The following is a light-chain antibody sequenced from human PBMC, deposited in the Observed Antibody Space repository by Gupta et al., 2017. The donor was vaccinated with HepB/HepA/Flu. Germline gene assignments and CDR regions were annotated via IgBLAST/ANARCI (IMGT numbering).Light chain of an antibody. CDR1: ALPKKY. J-gene: IGLJ3*02. CDR3: LSADSSGTYFWV. CDR2: KDN. V-gene: IGLV3-16*01. Sequence: SYELTQPPSVSVSLGQMARITYLGEALPKKYAYWYQQKPGQFPVLVIYKDNERSSGIPERFSGSSSGTIVTMTIGGVQAEDEADYYCLSADSSGTYFWVFGGGTKVTVL.